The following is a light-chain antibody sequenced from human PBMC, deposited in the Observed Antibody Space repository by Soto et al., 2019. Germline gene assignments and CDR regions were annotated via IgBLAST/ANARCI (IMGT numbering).Light chain of an antibody. CDR3: QQYGSSPLT. J-gene: IGKJ4*01. CDR2: GAS. V-gene: IGKV3-20*01. CDR1: QSVTNNY. Sequence: EIVLTQSPGTLSLSPGERATLSCRASQSVTNNYLTWYQQKHGQAPRLLIYGASSRVPGIPDRFSGSGSGTDFTLTISRLEPEDFAVYYCQQYGSSPLTFGGGTKVEIK.